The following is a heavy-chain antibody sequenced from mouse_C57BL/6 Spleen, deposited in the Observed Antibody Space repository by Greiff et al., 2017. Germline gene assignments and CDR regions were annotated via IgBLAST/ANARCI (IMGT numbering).Heavy chain of an antibody. CDR3: ARDLSMGAY. CDR1: GYTFTSYG. D-gene: IGHD1-1*01. CDR2: IYPRSGNT. J-gene: IGHJ3*01. V-gene: IGHV1-81*01. Sequence: VQLVESGAELARPGASVKLSCKASGYTFTSYGISWVKQRTGQGLEWIGEIYPRSGNTYYNEKFKGKATLTADKSSSTAYMELRSLTSEDSAVYFCARDLSMGAYWGQGTLVTVSA.